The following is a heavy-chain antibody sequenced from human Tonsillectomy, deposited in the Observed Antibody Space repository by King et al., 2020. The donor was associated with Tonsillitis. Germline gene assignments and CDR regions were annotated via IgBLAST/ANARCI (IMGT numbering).Heavy chain of an antibody. CDR3: ATACDGGDCYSNY. CDR1: GFTFTSYG. CDR2: ISYDGSIK. D-gene: IGHD2-21*02. J-gene: IGHJ4*02. Sequence: VQLVESGGGVVQPGRSLRLSCAASGFTFTSYGLHWVRQAPGKGLEWVTTISYDGSIKYYADSVKGRFTISRDNPKNTLFLQMNTLRAEDTAVYYCATACDGGDCYSNYWGQGTLVTVSS. V-gene: IGHV3-30*03.